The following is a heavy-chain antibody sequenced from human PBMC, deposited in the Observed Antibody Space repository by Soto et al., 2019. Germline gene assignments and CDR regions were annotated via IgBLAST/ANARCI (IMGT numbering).Heavy chain of an antibody. D-gene: IGHD3-10*01. J-gene: IGHJ4*02. Sequence: PGGSLRLSCITSGFTFGDYAMSWVRQAPGKGLEWVGFIRSKTYGGTTEYAASVKGRFSISRDDSKGIAYLQMNSLKTDDTAVYYCTRDGDYYSSGTYGYFDYWGQGTLVTVYS. CDR1: GFTFGDYA. CDR3: TRDGDYYSSGTYGYFDY. V-gene: IGHV3-49*04. CDR2: IRSKTYGGTT.